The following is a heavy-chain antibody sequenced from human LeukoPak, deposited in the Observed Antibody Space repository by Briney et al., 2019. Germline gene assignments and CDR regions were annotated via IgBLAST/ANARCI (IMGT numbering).Heavy chain of an antibody. CDR2: INQDGTEK. V-gene: IGHV3-7*01. Sequence: QAGGSLRLSCAASGFTCSSYWMNWLRQAPGKGLEGVANINQDGTEKYYVDSVKGRFTISRDNAKNSLYLQMNSLRAEDTAIYYCERGIDIWGQGTMVTVSS. J-gene: IGHJ3*02. CDR3: ERGIDI. CDR1: GFTCSSYW.